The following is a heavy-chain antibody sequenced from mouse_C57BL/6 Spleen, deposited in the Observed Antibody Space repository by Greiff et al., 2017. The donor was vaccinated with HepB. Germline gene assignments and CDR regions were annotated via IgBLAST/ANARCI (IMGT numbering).Heavy chain of an antibody. Sequence: EVQGVESGEGLVKPGGSLKLSCAASGFTFSSYAMSWVRQTPEKRLEWVAYISSGGDYIYYADTVKGRFIISRDNARNTLYLQMSSLKSEDTAMYYCTRDSYYGSSYFDVWGTGTTVTVSS. V-gene: IGHV5-9-1*02. J-gene: IGHJ1*03. D-gene: IGHD1-1*01. CDR1: GFTFSSYA. CDR3: TRDSYYGSSYFDV. CDR2: ISSGGDYI.